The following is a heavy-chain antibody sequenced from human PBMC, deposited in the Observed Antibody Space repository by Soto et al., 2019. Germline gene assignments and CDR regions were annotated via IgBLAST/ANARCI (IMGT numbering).Heavy chain of an antibody. J-gene: IGHJ4*02. Sequence: QLQLQESGSGLVKPSQTLSLTCAVSGGSIRNGGYSWRWIRQPPGKGLEWIGYIYHSGSTYYNPSLKSRVNISVDRSKNQFSLKLSSVTAADTAVYYCASAGGLGAVAADYWGQGTLVTVSS. V-gene: IGHV4-30-2*01. CDR3: ASAGGLGAVAADY. CDR1: GGSIRNGGYS. CDR2: IYHSGST. D-gene: IGHD6-19*01.